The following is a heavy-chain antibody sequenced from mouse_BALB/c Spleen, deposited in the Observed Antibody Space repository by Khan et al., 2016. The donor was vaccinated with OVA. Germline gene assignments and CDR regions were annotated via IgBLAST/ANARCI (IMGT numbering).Heavy chain of an antibody. CDR2: IIYTGYT. Sequence: EVQLQESGPSLVKPSQTLSLTCSVTGDSITSGSWNWIRKFPGNKLEYMGYIIYTGYTYYNPSLQSRISITRHTSKNQYYLQLNSVTDEDTATYYCARSTYRYAFVYWGQGTLVTVSA. V-gene: IGHV3-8*02. CDR3: ARSTYRYAFVY. J-gene: IGHJ3*01. CDR1: GDSITSGS. D-gene: IGHD2-12*01.